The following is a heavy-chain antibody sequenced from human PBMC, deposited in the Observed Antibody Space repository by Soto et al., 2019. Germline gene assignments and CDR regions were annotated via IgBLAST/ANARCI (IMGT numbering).Heavy chain of an antibody. CDR1: GFIPSDPY. J-gene: IGHJ3*02. Sequence: GSLRLSCASSGFIPSDPYIDVVRRAPGKGLEWVGRTRNKANSYTTEYAASVEGRFTISRDDSRNSLYLQMNSLRVEDTAVYYCTKGYSGSQGDAFDIWGQGTRVTVSS. CDR2: TRNKANSYTT. D-gene: IGHD1-26*01. V-gene: IGHV3-72*01. CDR3: TKGYSGSQGDAFDI.